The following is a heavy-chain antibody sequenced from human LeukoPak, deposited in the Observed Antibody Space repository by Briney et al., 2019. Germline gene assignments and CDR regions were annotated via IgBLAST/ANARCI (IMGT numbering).Heavy chain of an antibody. D-gene: IGHD3-10*01. Sequence: PSQTLSLTCTVSGGSISSRDYYWSWIRRPPGKGLEWIGYIYYSGSTYYNPSLKSRVTISVDTSKNEFSLKLSSVTAADTAVYYCAGYYGSGRLGNWFDPWGQGTLVTVSS. CDR1: GGSISSRDYY. J-gene: IGHJ5*02. CDR3: AGYYGSGRLGNWFDP. CDR2: IYYSGST. V-gene: IGHV4-30-4*01.